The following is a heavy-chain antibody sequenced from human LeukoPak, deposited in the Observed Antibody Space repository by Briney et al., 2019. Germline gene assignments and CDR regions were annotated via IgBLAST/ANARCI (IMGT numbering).Heavy chain of an antibody. D-gene: IGHD5-18*01. CDR1: GGSISSYY. CDR3: ARDRLEGYSYDGI. V-gene: IGHV4-4*07. CDR2: VYTSGGT. J-gene: IGHJ4*02. Sequence: SETLSLTCTVSGGSISSYYWSWVRQPAGKGLEWVGRVYTSGGTNYNPSLKSRVTISIDTSKNQFSLELSSVTAADTAVYYCARDRLEGYSYDGIWGQGTPVTVSS.